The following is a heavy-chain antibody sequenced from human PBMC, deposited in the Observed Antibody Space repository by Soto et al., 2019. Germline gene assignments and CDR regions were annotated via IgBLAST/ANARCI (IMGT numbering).Heavy chain of an antibody. CDR2: INHSGST. CDR3: ARAENIAAAGSLFFDY. V-gene: IGHV4-34*01. J-gene: IGHJ4*02. CDR1: GGSFSGYY. Sequence: PSETLSLTCAVYGGSFSGYYWSWIRQPPGKGLEWIGEINHSGSTNYNPSIKSRVTISVDTSKNQFSLKLSSVTAADTAVYYCARAENIAAAGSLFFDYWGQGTLVTVSS. D-gene: IGHD6-13*01.